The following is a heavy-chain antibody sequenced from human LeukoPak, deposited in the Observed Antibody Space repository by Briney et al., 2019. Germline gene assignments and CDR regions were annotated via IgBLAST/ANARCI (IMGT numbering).Heavy chain of an antibody. J-gene: IGHJ4*02. CDR3: AKEMGTGFYMHYFDY. CDR2: ISYDGSNK. Sequence: GGSLSLSCAASGFTFSSYGMHWVRQAPGNGLEWVAVISYDGSNKYYADSVKGRFTISRDNSKNTLYLQMNSLRAEDTALYYCAKEMGTGFYMHYFDYWGQGTLVTVFS. CDR1: GFTFSSYG. D-gene: IGHD3/OR15-3a*01. V-gene: IGHV3-30*18.